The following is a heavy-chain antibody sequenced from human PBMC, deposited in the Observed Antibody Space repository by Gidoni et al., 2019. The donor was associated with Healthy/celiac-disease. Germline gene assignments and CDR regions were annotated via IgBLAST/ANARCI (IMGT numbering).Heavy chain of an antibody. V-gene: IGHV4-31*02. CDR3: ARSTIFGVVTDAFDI. Sequence: LSLKSRVTISVDTSKNQFSPKLSSVTAADTAVYYCARSTIFGVVTDAFDIWGQGTMVTVSS. J-gene: IGHJ3*02. D-gene: IGHD3-3*01.